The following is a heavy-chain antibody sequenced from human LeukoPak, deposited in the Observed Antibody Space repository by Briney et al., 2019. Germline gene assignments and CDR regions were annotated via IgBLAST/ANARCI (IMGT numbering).Heavy chain of an antibody. CDR3: AKVYRYYDSSCQH. J-gene: IGHJ1*01. D-gene: IGHD3-22*01. Sequence: PGGSLRLSCAASGFTFDDYAMHWVRQAPGKGLEWVSLISGDGRSTYFADSVKGRFTISRDNSKNSLYLQMNSLRIEDTALYYCAKVYRYYDSSCQHWGQGTLVTVSS. CDR2: ISGDGRST. V-gene: IGHV3-43*02. CDR1: GFTFDDYA.